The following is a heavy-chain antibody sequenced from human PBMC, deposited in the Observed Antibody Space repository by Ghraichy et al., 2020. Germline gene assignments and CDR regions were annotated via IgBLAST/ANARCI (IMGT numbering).Heavy chain of an antibody. CDR2: ISPNNGNT. V-gene: IGHV1-18*01. CDR1: GYTFTNNG. CDR3: ARNHYYDSSGYARWFDS. D-gene: IGHD3-22*01. Sequence: ASVNVSCKASGYTFTNNGISWVRQAPGQGLEWMGWISPNNGNTDYAQKLQDRVTMTADTSTSTAYMELRSLRADDTAVYYCARNHYYDSSGYARWFDSWGQGTLLTVSS. J-gene: IGHJ5*01.